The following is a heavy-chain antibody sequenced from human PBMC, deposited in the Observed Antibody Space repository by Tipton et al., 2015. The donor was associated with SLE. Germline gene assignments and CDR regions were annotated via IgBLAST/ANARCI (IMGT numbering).Heavy chain of an antibody. CDR3: ARAKSAMGSYDT. D-gene: IGHD2-21*01. V-gene: IGHV4-4*07. CDR1: GGSLSSFY. CDR2: IYSSGNT. J-gene: IGHJ5*02. Sequence: TLSLTCTVSGGSLSSFYWSWIRQPPGKGLEWIGRIYSSGNTNYNPSLKSRVTMSLDTSKNQFSLKLSSVTDADTAIYFCARAKSAMGSYDTWGQGAQVTVSS.